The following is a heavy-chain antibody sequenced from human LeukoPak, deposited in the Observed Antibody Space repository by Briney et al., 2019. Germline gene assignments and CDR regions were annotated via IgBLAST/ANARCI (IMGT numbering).Heavy chain of an antibody. CDR2: IYYSGST. CDR3: ARAPSSGWYVDY. V-gene: IGHV4-59*01. D-gene: IGHD6-19*01. Sequence: PSETLCLTCTVSGGSISSYYWSWTRQPPGKVLEWIGYIYYSGSTNYNPSLKSRVTISVDTSKNQFSLKLSSVTAADTAVYYCARAPSSGWYVDYWGQGTLVTVSS. J-gene: IGHJ4*02. CDR1: GGSISSYY.